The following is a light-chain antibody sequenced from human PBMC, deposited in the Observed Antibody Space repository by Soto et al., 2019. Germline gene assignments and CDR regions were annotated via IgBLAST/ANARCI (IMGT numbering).Light chain of an antibody. Sequence: EAVLTQSPGTLSLSPGERATLSCRASESVRGNYLAWYQQTPGQAPRLLIYGASNRATATPDRFVGSGSGTDFTLTINKLEPEDFVLYYCQHYNSYSEAFGQGTKVDI. CDR1: ESVRGNY. CDR3: QHYNSYSEA. J-gene: IGKJ1*01. CDR2: GAS. V-gene: IGKV3-20*01.